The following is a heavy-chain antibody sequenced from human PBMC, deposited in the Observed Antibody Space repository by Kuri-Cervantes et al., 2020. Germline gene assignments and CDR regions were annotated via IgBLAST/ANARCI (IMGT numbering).Heavy chain of an antibody. CDR3: AKEGVWFGELGYYYYGMDV. CDR2: ISGSGGST. V-gene: IGHV3-23*01. D-gene: IGHD3-10*01. CDR1: GFTFSSYA. Sequence: GSLRLSCAASGFTFSSYAMSWVRQAPGKGLEWVSAISGSGGSTYYADSVKGRFTISRDNSKNTLYLQMNSLRAEDTAVYYCAKEGVWFGELGYYYYGMDVWGQGTTVTVSS. J-gene: IGHJ6*02.